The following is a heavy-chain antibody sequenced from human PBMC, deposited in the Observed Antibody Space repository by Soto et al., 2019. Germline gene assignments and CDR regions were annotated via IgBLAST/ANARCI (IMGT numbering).Heavy chain of an antibody. V-gene: IGHV1-18*01. CDR1: GYTFTSYC. Sequence: GASVKVSCKASGYTFTSYCISWVRQAPGQGLEWMGWISAYNGNTNYAQKLQGRVTMTTDTSTSTAYMELRSLRSDDTAVYYCARLPMTTVTHNGMDVWGQGTTVTVSS. J-gene: IGHJ6*02. CDR2: ISAYNGNT. D-gene: IGHD4-4*01. CDR3: ARLPMTTVTHNGMDV.